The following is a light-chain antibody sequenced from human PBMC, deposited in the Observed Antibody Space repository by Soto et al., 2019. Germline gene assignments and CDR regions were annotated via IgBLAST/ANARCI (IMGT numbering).Light chain of an antibody. CDR2: AAS. CDR1: QSVNSY. J-gene: IGKJ2*01. Sequence: EIVMTQSPATLSLSPGERATLSCRASQSVNSYLAWYQQRPGQAPRLLIYAASTRATGIPARFSGSGSGTEFTLTISSLQSEDFAVYYCQQYNSWPYAFGQGTKLEIK. CDR3: QQYNSWPYA. V-gene: IGKV3-15*01.